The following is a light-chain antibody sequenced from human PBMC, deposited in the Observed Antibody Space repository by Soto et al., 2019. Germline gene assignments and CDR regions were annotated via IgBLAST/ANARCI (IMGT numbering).Light chain of an antibody. CDR3: QQYNNWPYT. Sequence: EIVLTQSPGTLSLSPGERATLSCKASQSVSSSYLAWYQQKPGQAPRLLIYGASSRATGIPDRFSGSGSGTEFTLTISSLQSEDFALYYCQQYNNWPYTFGQGTKVDI. V-gene: IGKV3-20*01. CDR1: QSVSSSY. J-gene: IGKJ2*01. CDR2: GAS.